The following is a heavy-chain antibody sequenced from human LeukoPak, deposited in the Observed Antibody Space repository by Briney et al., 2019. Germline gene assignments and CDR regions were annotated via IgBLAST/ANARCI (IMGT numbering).Heavy chain of an antibody. J-gene: IGHJ4*02. V-gene: IGHV3-23*01. Sequence: GGSLRLSCAASGFTFSSYGMSWVRQAPGKGLEWVSAISGSGDSTYYADSVKGRFTISRDNSKDTLYLQMNSLRAEDTAVYYCAKVGYYNDSSGYYLDYFDYWGQGTLVTVSS. D-gene: IGHD3-22*01. CDR1: GFTFSSYG. CDR3: AKVGYYNDSSGYYLDYFDY. CDR2: ISGSGDST.